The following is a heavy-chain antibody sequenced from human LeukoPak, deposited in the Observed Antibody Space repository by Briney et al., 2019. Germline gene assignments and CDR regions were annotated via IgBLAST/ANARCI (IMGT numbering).Heavy chain of an antibody. Sequence: SVKVSCKASGGTFSSYTISWVRQAPGQGLEWMGRIIPILGIANYAQKFQGRVTITADKSTSTAYMELSSLRSEDTAVYYCARGPTYDFWSPNRGTHFDYWGQGTLVTVSS. J-gene: IGHJ4*02. CDR3: ARGPTYDFWSPNRGTHFDY. D-gene: IGHD3-3*01. V-gene: IGHV1-69*02. CDR1: GGTFSSYT. CDR2: IIPILGIA.